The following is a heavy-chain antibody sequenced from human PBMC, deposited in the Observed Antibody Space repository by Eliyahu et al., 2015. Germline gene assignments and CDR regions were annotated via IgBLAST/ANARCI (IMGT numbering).Heavy chain of an antibody. J-gene: IGHJ6*02. V-gene: IGHV1-2*02. CDR2: INPNSGGS. CDR3: ARDRGRGGTVMTDQAVLKPPYYYGLDV. Sequence: QVQLVQSGAEVKKPGASVKVSCKASGYTFXGXYLXWXRPAPGLGLEWMGWINPNSGGSNYAQKFQGSVSMTWDTSISTAYMELTRLRSDDTAVYYCARDRGRGGTVMTDQAVLKPPYYYGLDVWGQGTTVTVSS. D-gene: IGHD4-11*01. CDR1: GYTFXGXY.